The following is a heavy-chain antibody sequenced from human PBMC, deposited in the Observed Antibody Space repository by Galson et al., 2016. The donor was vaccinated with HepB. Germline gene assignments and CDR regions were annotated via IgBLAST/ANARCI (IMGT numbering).Heavy chain of an antibody. Sequence: SLRLSCAASGFTFSGYTMHWVRQAPGKGLEWVSHISSDGTSTQYADSVKGRFTVSRDNAKNSLYLQMNNLRDEDTAVYYCARDPHALDFWGQGTLVTVSS. CDR2: ISSDGTST. V-gene: IGHV3-48*02. CDR1: GFTFSGYT. CDR3: ARDPHALDF. J-gene: IGHJ4*02.